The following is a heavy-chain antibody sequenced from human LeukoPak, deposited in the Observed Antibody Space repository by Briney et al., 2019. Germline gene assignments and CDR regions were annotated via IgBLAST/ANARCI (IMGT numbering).Heavy chain of an antibody. CDR1: GGTFISYA. V-gene: IGHV1-69*13. CDR2: LIPIFGTA. Sequence: SVKVSCKGSGGTFISYAISWVRQAPGQGLEWMGGLIPIFGTASYAQKFQGRVTITADESTSTAYMELSSLISEDTAVYYCARVRLRAMYGMAVWGQGTTVTVSS. D-gene: IGHD5/OR15-5a*01. CDR3: ARVRLRAMYGMAV. J-gene: IGHJ6*02.